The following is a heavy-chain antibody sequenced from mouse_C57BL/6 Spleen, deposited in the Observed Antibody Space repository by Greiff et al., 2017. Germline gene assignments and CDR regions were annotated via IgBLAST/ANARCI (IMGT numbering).Heavy chain of an antibody. V-gene: IGHV1-15*01. CDR3: TRGYYDFAWFAY. CDR1: GYTFTDYE. D-gene: IGHD2-4*01. Sequence: VKLVESGAELVRPGASVTLSCKASGYTFTDYEMHWVKQTPVHGLEWIGAIDPETGGTAYNQKFKGKAILTADKSSSTAYMELRSLTSEDSAVYYCTRGYYDFAWFAYWGQGTLVTVSA. J-gene: IGHJ3*01. CDR2: IDPETGGT.